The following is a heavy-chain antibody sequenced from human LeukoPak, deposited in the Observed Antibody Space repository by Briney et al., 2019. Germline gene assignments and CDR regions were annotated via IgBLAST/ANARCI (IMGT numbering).Heavy chain of an antibody. CDR1: GFTFDDYA. CDR3: AKDIGYSSSSCHD. J-gene: IGHJ4*02. D-gene: IGHD6-6*01. CDR2: ISWNSGSI. V-gene: IGHV3-9*01. Sequence: PGRSLRLSCAASGFTFDDYAMHWVRQAPGKGLEGVSGISWNSGSIGYAGSVKGRFTISRDNAKNSLYLQMNSLRAEDTALYYCAKDIGYSSSSCHDWGQGTLVTVSS.